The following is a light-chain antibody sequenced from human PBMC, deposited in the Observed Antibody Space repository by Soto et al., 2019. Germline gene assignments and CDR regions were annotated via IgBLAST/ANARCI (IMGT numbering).Light chain of an antibody. CDR3: QQYYGWPLL. Sequence: EIVMTQSPGTLSVSPGERATLSCRASQSVSSNLAWYQQKPGQAPRLLIYGASTRATGIPARFSGSGSETEFTLTISSLQSEDFAVYYCQQYYGWPLLFGGGTKVDIK. J-gene: IGKJ4*01. CDR2: GAS. CDR1: QSVSSN. V-gene: IGKV3-15*01.